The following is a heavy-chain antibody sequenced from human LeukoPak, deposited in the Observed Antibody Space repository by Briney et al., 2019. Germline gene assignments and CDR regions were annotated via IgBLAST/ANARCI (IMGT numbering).Heavy chain of an antibody. J-gene: IGHJ5*02. CDR2: ISAYNGNT. D-gene: IGHD3-3*01. V-gene: IGHV1-18*01. CDR3: ARVADNDFWSGYYGWFDP. CDR1: GYTFTSYG. Sequence: ASVKVSCKASGYTFTSYGISWVRQAPGQGLEWMGWISAYNGNTNYAQKLQGRVTMTTDTSTSTAYMELRSLRSDDTAVYYCARVADNDFWSGYYGWFDPWGQGTLVTVSS.